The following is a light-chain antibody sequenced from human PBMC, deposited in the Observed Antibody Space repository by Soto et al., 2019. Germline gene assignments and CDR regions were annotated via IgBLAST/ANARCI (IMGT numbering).Light chain of an antibody. CDR2: EVS. V-gene: IGLV2-8*01. CDR1: SSDVGGYNY. CDR3: SSYAGSNTEV. Sequence: QSALTQSPSASGSPGQSVTISCTGTSSDVGGYNYVSWYQQHPGKAPKLMIYEVSKRPSGVPDRFSGSKSGNTASLTVSGLQAEDEADYYCSSYAGSNTEVFGTGTKLTVL. J-gene: IGLJ1*01.